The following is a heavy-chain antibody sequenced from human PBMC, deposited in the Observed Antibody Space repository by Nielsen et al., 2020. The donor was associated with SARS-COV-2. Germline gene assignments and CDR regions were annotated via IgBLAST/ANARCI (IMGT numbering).Heavy chain of an antibody. V-gene: IGHV3-21*01. Sequence: GESLKISCAASGFTFSSYSMNWVRQAPGKGLEWVSSISSSSSYIYYADSVKGRFTISRDNAKNSLYLQMNSLRPEDTAVYYCASGPLAVAPDSWGQGTLVTVSS. CDR1: GFTFSSYS. CDR3: ASGPLAVAPDS. CDR2: ISSSSSYI. D-gene: IGHD6-19*01. J-gene: IGHJ4*02.